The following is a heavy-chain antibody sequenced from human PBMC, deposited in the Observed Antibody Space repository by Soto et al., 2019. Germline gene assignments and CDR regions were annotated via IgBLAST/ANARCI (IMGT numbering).Heavy chain of an antibody. J-gene: IGHJ4*02. Sequence: PGGSLRLSCAASGFPFSGFGMHWVRQAPGQGLEWVAVIYYDGSQKYYADSVKGRFTISRDNSQNTLYLQMNSLRAEDTAVYYCAAWGCHNGVCQYFDYWGQGTLVTVSS. CDR3: AAWGCHNGVCQYFDY. D-gene: IGHD2-8*01. CDR2: IYYDGSQK. V-gene: IGHV3-33*01. CDR1: GFPFSGFG.